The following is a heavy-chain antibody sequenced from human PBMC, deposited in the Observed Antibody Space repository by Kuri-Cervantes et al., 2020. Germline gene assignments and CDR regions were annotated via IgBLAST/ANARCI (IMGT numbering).Heavy chain of an antibody. CDR1: GGSISSSSYY. D-gene: IGHD6-13*01. V-gene: IGHV4-39*07. Sequence: SETLSLTCTVSGGSISSSSYYWGWIRQPPGKGLEWIGSIYYSGTTYYNPSLKSRVTISVDTSKNQFSLKLSSVTAADTAMYYCARDPPDSISGPGWFDPWGQGTLDTVSS. J-gene: IGHJ5*02. CDR2: IYYSGTT. CDR3: ARDPPDSISGPGWFDP.